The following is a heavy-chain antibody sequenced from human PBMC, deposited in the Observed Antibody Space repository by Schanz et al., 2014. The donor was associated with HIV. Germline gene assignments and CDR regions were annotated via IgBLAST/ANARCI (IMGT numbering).Heavy chain of an antibody. V-gene: IGHV3-53*01. CDR2: TSSDGTT. J-gene: IGHJ6*02. Sequence: VQLVESGGGLIQRGGSLRLSCAASGFAVSSNFLNWVRQTPGKGLEWVSFTSSDGTTYYADSVKVRFTISRDISRNTIYLQMNGLRGEDTAVYYCRAWLLGDHMDVWGQGTTVAVSS. CDR1: GFAVSSNF. D-gene: IGHD3-22*01. CDR3: RAWLLGDHMDV.